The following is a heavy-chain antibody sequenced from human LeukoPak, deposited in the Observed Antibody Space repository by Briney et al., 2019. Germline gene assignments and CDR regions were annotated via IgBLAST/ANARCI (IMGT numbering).Heavy chain of an antibody. D-gene: IGHD6-13*01. CDR3: ARDGAAAGMGDAFDI. V-gene: IGHV3-7*03. Sequence: PGGSLRLSCAASGFTFSSHWMSWVRQAPEKGLEWVANIKQDGSEKYYVDSVKGRFTISRDNAKNSLYLQMNSLRAEDTAVYYCARDGAAAGMGDAFDIWGQGTMVTVSS. CDR1: GFTFSSHW. J-gene: IGHJ3*02. CDR2: IKQDGSEK.